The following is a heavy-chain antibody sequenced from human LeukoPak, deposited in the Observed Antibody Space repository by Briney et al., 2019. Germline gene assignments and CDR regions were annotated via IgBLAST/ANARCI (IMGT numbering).Heavy chain of an antibody. J-gene: IGHJ4*02. CDR2: IYSGGNT. V-gene: IGHV3-66*01. CDR3: AREAAAPDY. Sequence: GGSLRLSCAASGFTVSSNYMSWVRQAAGKGLEWLSSIYSGGNTYYADPGKGRFTISRDNSKNTVFLQMNSLRAEDTAVYYCAREAAAPDYWGQGTLVTVSS. CDR1: GFTVSSNY. D-gene: IGHD6-13*01.